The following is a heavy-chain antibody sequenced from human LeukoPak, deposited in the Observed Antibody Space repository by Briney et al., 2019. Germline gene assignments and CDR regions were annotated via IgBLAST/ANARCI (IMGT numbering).Heavy chain of an antibody. CDR3: ARSPERLGQGYLDS. V-gene: IGHV3-30*04. CDR1: GSTSSSYS. Sequence: GRSLRLSCAPSGSTSSSYSMRWVRQAPGKGLQWLTRISYHGSNKDYTASVKGRFIISRDNSKNTLFLQMNSLRTEDTAIYFCARSPERLGQGYLDSWGQGTLVTVSS. J-gene: IGHJ4*02. D-gene: IGHD3/OR15-3a*01. CDR2: ISYHGSNK.